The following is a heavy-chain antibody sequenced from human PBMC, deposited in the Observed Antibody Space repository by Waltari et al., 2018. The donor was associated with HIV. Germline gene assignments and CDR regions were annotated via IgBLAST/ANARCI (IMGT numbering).Heavy chain of an antibody. Sequence: QVQLVPSGAEAKKRGASVKVSCNASGSTFTAHYSHWVRQAPGQGLEWMGRINPNSGGTNYAQKFQGRVTMTRDTSISTAYMELSRLRSDDTAVYYCARRGSRGSYWFDPWGQGTLVTVSS. D-gene: IGHD1-26*01. J-gene: IGHJ5*02. CDR2: INPNSGGT. CDR3: ARRGSRGSYWFDP. CDR1: GSTFTAHY. V-gene: IGHV1-2*06.